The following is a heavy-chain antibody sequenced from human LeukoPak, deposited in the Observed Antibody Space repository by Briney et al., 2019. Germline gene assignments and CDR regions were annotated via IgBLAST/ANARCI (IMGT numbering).Heavy chain of an antibody. CDR1: GGSFSGYY. D-gene: IGHD5-18*01. CDR3: ASNNHRDGYSYGDYYFDY. CDR2: INHSGST. Sequence: PSETLSLTCAVYGGSFSGYYWSWIRQPPGKGLEWIGEINHSGSTNYNPSLKSRVTISVDTSKNQFSLKLRSVTAADTAVYYCASNNHRDGYSYGDYYFDYWGQGTLVTVSS. V-gene: IGHV4-34*01. J-gene: IGHJ4*02.